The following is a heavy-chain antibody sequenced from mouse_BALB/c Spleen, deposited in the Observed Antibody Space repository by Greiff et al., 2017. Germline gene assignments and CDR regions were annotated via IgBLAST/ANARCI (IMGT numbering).Heavy chain of an antibody. CDR1: GFTFTDYY. CDR3: ARDKGGSSYGLNWYFDV. J-gene: IGHJ1*01. D-gene: IGHD1-1*01. CDR2: IRNKANGYTT. V-gene: IGHV7-3*02. Sequence: EVQLQESGGGLVQPGGSLRLSCATSGFTFTDYYMSWVRQPPGKALEWLGFIRNKANGYTTEYSASVKGRFTISRDNSQSILYLQINTLRAEDSATYYCARDKGGSSYGLNWYFDVWGAGTTVTVSS.